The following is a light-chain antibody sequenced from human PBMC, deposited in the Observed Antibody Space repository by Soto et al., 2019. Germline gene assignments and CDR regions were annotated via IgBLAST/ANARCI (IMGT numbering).Light chain of an antibody. Sequence: DIVLTQSPGTLSLSPGERATLSCRASQTVRSSSLAWYQQKPGQAPRLLIFGASTRAAGFPDRFSGSGSGTDFTLTISRQEPEDFAVYYCQQYGSSPRTFGQGTKVDIK. V-gene: IGKV3-20*01. J-gene: IGKJ1*01. CDR1: QTVRSSS. CDR3: QQYGSSPRT. CDR2: GAS.